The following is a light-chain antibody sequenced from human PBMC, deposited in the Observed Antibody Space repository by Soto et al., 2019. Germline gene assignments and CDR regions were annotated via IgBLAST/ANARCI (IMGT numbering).Light chain of an antibody. CDR3: QQYDDWPET. Sequence: EVVMTQSPATLSVSPGERATLSCRASQSVASSYLAWYQQKPGQAPRLLIYGVSSRATGVPDRFSGRGSGTEFILTISSLQSEDFAVYYCQQYDDWPETFGQGTKVDIK. V-gene: IGKV3-15*01. J-gene: IGKJ1*01. CDR2: GVS. CDR1: QSVASSY.